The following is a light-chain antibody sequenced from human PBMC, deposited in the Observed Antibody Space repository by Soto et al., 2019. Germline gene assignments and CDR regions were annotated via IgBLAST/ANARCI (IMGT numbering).Light chain of an antibody. V-gene: IGKV3-20*01. CDR3: KQYGSSRK. CDR2: GAS. Sequence: ESVGTQSPVTRSVAPGEMATRSCRASQSVSSSYLAWYQQKPGQAPRLLIYGASSSATLIPDRFSGSGSGTDFTLTISRLGPEDFAVYYCKQYGSSRKFGQGTKVDI. J-gene: IGKJ1*01. CDR1: QSVSSSY.